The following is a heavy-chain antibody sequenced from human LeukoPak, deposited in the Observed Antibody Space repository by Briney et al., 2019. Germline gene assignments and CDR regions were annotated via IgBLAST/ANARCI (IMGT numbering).Heavy chain of an antibody. CDR3: ARVRGDWLGHYYYYMDV. CDR1: GGSISSYY. V-gene: IGHV4-4*07. CDR2: IYTSGST. D-gene: IGHD3/OR15-3a*01. J-gene: IGHJ6*03. Sequence: SETLSLTCTVSGGSISSYYWSWIRQPAGKGLEWIGRIYTSGSTNYNPSLKSRVTMSVDTSKNQFSLKLSSVTAADTAVYYCARVRGDWLGHYYYYMDVWGKGTTVTISS.